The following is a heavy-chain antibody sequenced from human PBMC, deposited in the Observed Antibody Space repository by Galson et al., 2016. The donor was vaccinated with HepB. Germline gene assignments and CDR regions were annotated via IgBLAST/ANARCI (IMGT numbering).Heavy chain of an antibody. J-gene: IGHJ3*02. D-gene: IGHD3-22*01. CDR1: GFTFSSYW. V-gene: IGHV3-7*03. Sequence: SLRLSCAASGFTFSSYWMTWVRQAPGKGLEWVANIKQDGSEKYYVDPVKGRFTISRDNAKNPLYLQMNSLRAEDTAVCYCARALVSFYDSSGYYYVMPHDAFDIWGQGTVVTVSS. CDR2: IKQDGSEK. CDR3: ARALVSFYDSSGYYYVMPHDAFDI.